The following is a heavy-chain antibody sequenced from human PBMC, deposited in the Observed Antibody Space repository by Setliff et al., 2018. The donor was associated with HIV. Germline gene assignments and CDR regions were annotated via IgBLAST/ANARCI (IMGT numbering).Heavy chain of an antibody. CDR1: GFTLSTSA. J-gene: IGHJ3*02. D-gene: IGHD6-13*01. CDR2: IVVGGDIA. V-gene: IGHV1-58*01. CDR3: ASRWPRDAFDI. Sequence: ASVKVSCKASGFTLSTSAVQWVRQARGQRLEWIGWIVVGGDIANYAQNFQERVTISKDTSTSTVYMELSSLRSDDTAMYYCASRWPRDAFDIWGQGTMVTVSS.